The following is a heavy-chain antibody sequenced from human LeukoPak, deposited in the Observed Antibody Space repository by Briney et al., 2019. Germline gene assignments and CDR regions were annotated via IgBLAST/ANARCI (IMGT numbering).Heavy chain of an antibody. CDR1: GGSISSYY. Sequence: ASETLSLTCTVSGGSISSYYWSWIRQPPGKGLEWIGYIYYSGSTNYNPSLKSRVTISVDTSKNQFSLKMNSVTAADTAVYYCARDYDSSGLWGQGTLVTVSS. V-gene: IGHV4-59*12. CDR3: ARDYDSSGL. CDR2: IYYSGST. D-gene: IGHD3-22*01. J-gene: IGHJ4*02.